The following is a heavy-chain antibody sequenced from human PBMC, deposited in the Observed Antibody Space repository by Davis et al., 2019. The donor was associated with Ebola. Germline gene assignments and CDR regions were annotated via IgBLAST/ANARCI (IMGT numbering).Heavy chain of an antibody. Sequence: PSETLSLTCTVSGGSISSYYWSWIRQPPGKGLEWIGYIYYSGSTNYNPSLKSRVTISVDTSKNQFSLKLSSVTAADTAVYYCASSGYKFWDAFDIWGQGTMVTVSS. V-gene: IGHV4-59*01. CDR2: IYYSGST. CDR1: GGSISSYY. CDR3: ASSGYKFWDAFDI. D-gene: IGHD3-22*01. J-gene: IGHJ3*02.